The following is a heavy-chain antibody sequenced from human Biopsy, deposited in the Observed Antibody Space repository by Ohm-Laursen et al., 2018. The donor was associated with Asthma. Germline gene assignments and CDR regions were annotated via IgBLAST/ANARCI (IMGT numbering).Heavy chain of an antibody. CDR3: SRNEIEDGIYFDN. D-gene: IGHD5-24*01. CDR1: GGSMSSSSYS. Sequence: SQTLSLTCTVSGGSMSSSSYSWGWIRQPPGKGLEWIGYIYTDGSTDYNPSLKSRLSMSVDTSMNQFSLKLTSVTAADTAVYFCSRNEIEDGIYFDNWGQGTLVTVSS. CDR2: IYTDGST. V-gene: IGHV4-31*03. J-gene: IGHJ4*02.